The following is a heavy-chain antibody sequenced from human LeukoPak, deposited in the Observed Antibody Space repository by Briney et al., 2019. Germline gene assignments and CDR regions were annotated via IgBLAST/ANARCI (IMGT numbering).Heavy chain of an antibody. CDR3: ARVPGSSGGHWYFDL. J-gene: IGHJ2*01. V-gene: IGHV3-21*01. CDR2: ISSSSSYI. Sequence: GGSLRLSCAASGFTFSTYWMNWVRQAPGKGLEWVSSISSSSSYIYYADSVKGRFTISRDNAKNSLYLQMNSLRAEDTAVYHCARVPGSSGGHWYFDLWGRGTLVTVSS. D-gene: IGHD2-15*01. CDR1: GFTFSTYW.